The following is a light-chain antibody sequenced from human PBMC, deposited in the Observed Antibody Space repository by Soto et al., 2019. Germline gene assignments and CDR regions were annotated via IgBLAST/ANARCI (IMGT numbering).Light chain of an antibody. J-gene: IGLJ2*01. CDR2: EGS. Sequence: QSALTQPASVSGSPGQSITISCTGTSSDVGSYNLVSWYQQHPGKAPKLMIYEGSKRPSGVSNRFSGSNSGNTASLTISGLQAEDEDDYYCCSYAGSSTFHVVFGGGTKVTVL. CDR3: CSYAGSSTFHVV. CDR1: SSDVGSYNL. V-gene: IGLV2-23*03.